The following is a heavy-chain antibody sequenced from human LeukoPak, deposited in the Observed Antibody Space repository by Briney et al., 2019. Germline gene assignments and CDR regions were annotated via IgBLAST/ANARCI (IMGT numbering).Heavy chain of an antibody. Sequence: SETLSLTCAVYGGPFSSYYLSWIRQSPGKGLEWIGEINHSGSTNYNPSLKNRVTISVDTSKNQFSLKLSSVTAADTAVYYCARHPTPGYCSGGSCYQEDYYYMDVWGKGTTVTISS. D-gene: IGHD2-15*01. V-gene: IGHV4-34*01. J-gene: IGHJ6*03. CDR3: ARHPTPGYCSGGSCYQEDYYYMDV. CDR2: INHSGST. CDR1: GGPFSSYY.